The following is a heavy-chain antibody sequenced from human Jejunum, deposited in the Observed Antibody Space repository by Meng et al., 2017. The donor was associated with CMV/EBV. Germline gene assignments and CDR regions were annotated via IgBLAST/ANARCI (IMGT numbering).Heavy chain of an antibody. J-gene: IGHJ4*02. Sequence: GRVNRGRHDRRWIREPAANGPKWLAYIFYGGTTNYHATINSHVTISLVTSNNQFPLKLNSVTDEDTAVYYRARDGVATRPDVGIDYWGQGTLVTVSS. CDR3: ARDGVATRPDVGIDY. V-gene: IGHV4-61*01. D-gene: IGHD6-6*01. CDR2: IFYGGTT. CDR1: GRVNRGRHD.